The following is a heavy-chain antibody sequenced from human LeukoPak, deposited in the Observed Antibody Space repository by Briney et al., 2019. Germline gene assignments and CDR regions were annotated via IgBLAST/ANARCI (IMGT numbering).Heavy chain of an antibody. CDR2: ISAYNGNT. V-gene: IGHV1-18*04. Sequence: GASVKASCKASGYTFTSYGISWVRQAPGQGLEWMGWISAYNGNTNYAQKLQGRVTMTTDTSTSTAYMELRSLRSDDTAVYYCARGGDIGYCSSTSCYGVPFDPWGQGTLVTVSS. CDR3: ARGGDIGYCSSTSCYGVPFDP. J-gene: IGHJ5*02. D-gene: IGHD2-2*01. CDR1: GYTFTSYG.